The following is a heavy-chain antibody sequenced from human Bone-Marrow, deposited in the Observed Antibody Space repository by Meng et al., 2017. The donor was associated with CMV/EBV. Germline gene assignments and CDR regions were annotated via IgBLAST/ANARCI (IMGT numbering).Heavy chain of an antibody. V-gene: IGHV3-33*01. D-gene: IGHD6-13*01. CDR1: GFNFNIQG. CDR3: ARDISWFAFDS. Sequence: SGEASGFNFNIQGMNWVRTAPGKGLEWVKGIGPDGTKTYYADSVKGRFTISRDNSKNTVYLQMDSLRGEDSAVYYCARDISWFAFDSWGQGMLVTVSS. CDR2: IGPDGTKT. J-gene: IGHJ5*01.